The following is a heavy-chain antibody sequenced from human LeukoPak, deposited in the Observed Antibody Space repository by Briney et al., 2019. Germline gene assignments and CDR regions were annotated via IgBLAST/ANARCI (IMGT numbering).Heavy chain of an antibody. J-gene: IGHJ6*02. V-gene: IGHV1-69*01. Sequence: SVKVSCKASGGTFSSYAISWVRQAPGQGLEWMGGIIPIFGTANYAQKFQGRVTITADESTSTAYMELSSLGSEDTAVYYCARGRGLYPHDYGDYKRTLSVYGMDVWGQGTTVTVSS. CDR1: GGTFSSYA. D-gene: IGHD4-17*01. CDR2: IIPIFGTA. CDR3: ARGRGLYPHDYGDYKRTLSVYGMDV.